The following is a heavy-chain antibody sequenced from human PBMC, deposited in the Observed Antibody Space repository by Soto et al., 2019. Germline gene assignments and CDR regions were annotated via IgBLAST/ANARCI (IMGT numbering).Heavy chain of an antibody. D-gene: IGHD3-22*01. CDR2: IYSGGTT. J-gene: IGHJ4*02. CDR3: ANWYDNSPYYYNY. V-gene: IGHV3-53*01. CDR1: GFNVRANY. Sequence: GGSLRLSCAVSGFNVRANYMSWVRQAPGKGLEWVSVIYSGGTTYYADSVKGRFIISRDISKNTLYLQMNILRAEDTAIYYCANWYDNSPYYYNYWGQGILVTVSS.